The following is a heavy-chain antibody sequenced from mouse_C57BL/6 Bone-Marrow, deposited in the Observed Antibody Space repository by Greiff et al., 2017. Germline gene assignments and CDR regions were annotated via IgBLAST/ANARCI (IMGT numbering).Heavy chain of an antibody. CDR2: ISYDGSN. CDR3: ARGDAPDGYLFAY. J-gene: IGHJ3*01. Sequence: EVQLQESGPGLVKPSQSLSLTCSVTGYSITSGYYWNWIRQFPGNKLEWMGYISYDGSNNYNPSLKNRISITRDTSKNQFFLKLNSVTTEDTATYYCARGDAPDGYLFAYWGQGTLVTVSA. D-gene: IGHD2-3*01. V-gene: IGHV3-6*01. CDR1: GYSITSGYY.